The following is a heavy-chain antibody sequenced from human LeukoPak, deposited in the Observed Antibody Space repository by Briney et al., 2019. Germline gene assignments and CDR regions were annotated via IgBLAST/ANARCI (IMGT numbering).Heavy chain of an antibody. V-gene: IGHV3-21*01. CDR1: GFTFSSYS. D-gene: IGHD2-2*02. CDR3: ARGRTSSTSCYIS. CDR2: ISSSSSYI. Sequence: KAGGSLRLSCAASGFTFSSYSMNWVRQAPGKGLEWVSSISSSSSYIYYADSVKGRFTIPRDNAKNSLYLQMNSLRAEDTAVYYCARGRTSSTSCYISWGQGTLVTVSS. J-gene: IGHJ4*02.